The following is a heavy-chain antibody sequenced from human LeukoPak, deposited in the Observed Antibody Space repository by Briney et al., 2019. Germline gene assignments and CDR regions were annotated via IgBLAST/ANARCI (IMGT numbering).Heavy chain of an antibody. J-gene: IGHJ4*02. V-gene: IGHV3-49*04. CDR2: IRSKAYGGTT. CDR3: TRDLYYDFWSGFDY. D-gene: IGHD3-3*01. Sequence: GGSLRLSCTASGFTFGDYAMRWVRQAPGKGLEWVGFIRSKAYGGTTEYAASVKGRFTISRDDSKSIAHLQMNSLKTEDTAVYYCTRDLYYDFWSGFDYWGQGTLVTVSS. CDR1: GFTFGDYA.